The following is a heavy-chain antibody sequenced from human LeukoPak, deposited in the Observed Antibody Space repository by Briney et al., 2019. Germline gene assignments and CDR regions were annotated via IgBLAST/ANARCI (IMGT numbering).Heavy chain of an antibody. J-gene: IGHJ5*02. Sequence: SETLSLTCAVYGGSFSGYYWSWIRQPPGKGLEWIGEINHSGSTNYNPSLKSRVTISVDTSKNQFSLKLSSVTAADTAVYYCARDHVNYYGSGSPRFDPWGQGTLVTVSS. CDR3: ARDHVNYYGSGSPRFDP. CDR2: INHSGST. V-gene: IGHV4-34*01. D-gene: IGHD3-10*01. CDR1: GGSFSGYY.